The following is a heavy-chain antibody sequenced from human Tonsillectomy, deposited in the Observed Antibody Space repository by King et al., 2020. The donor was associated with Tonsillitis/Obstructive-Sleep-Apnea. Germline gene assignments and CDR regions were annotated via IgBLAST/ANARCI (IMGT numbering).Heavy chain of an antibody. Sequence: LQLQESVPGLVKPSETLSLTCTVSGGSISTRSYYWGWIRQPPGKGLEWIGNIHYSWSTHYNPSLKSRVTISVDTSKNHFSLNLCSVTAADTAVYYCARVAEYYDSSTWGQGTLVTVSS. CDR2: IHYSWST. CDR1: GGSISTRSYY. CDR3: ARVAEYYDSST. D-gene: IGHD3-22*01. V-gene: IGHV4-39*02. J-gene: IGHJ4*02.